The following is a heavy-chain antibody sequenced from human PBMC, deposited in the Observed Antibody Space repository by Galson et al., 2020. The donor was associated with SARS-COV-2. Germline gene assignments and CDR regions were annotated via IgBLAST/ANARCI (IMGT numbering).Heavy chain of an antibody. V-gene: IGHV3-21*01. CDR3: ARDASWAMFAMDV. CDR2: ISSGSDYI. D-gene: IGHD3-10*02. Sequence: GGSLRLSCAVSGFTFSSYTMNWVRQAPGKGLEWVSAISSGSDYIYNADSVKGRFTISGDNGKNSLYLQMNSLRVEDTAVYYCARDASWAMFAMDVWGQGTTVTVSS. J-gene: IGHJ6*02. CDR1: GFTFSSYT.